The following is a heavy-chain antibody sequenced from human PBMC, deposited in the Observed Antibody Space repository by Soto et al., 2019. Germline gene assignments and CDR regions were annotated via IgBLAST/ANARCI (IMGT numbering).Heavy chain of an antibody. J-gene: IGHJ6*02. CDR1: GGSISSYY. CDR2: IYYSGST. D-gene: IGHD2-2*01. V-gene: IGHV4-59*01. Sequence: PSETLSLTCTVSGGSISSYYWSWIRQPPGKGLEWIGYIYYSGSTNYNPSLKSRVTISVDTSKNQFSLKLSTVTAADTAVYYCARFKGRRIYRVVSAAYNDYYYGMDDWGQGTPVTVSS. CDR3: ARFKGRRIYRVVSAAYNDYYYGMDD.